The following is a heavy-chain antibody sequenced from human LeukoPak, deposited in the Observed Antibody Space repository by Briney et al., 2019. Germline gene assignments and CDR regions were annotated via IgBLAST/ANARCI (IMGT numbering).Heavy chain of an antibody. CDR3: ARYEDDAFDI. CDR1: GGSVSSGSYY. J-gene: IGHJ3*02. Sequence: SETLSLTCTVSGGSVSSGSYYWSWIRQPPGKGLEWIGYIYYSGSTNYNPSLKSRVTISVDTSKNQFSLQLNSVTPEDTAVYYCARYEDDAFDIWGQGTMVTVSS. CDR2: IYYSGST. V-gene: IGHV4-61*01. D-gene: IGHD3-16*01.